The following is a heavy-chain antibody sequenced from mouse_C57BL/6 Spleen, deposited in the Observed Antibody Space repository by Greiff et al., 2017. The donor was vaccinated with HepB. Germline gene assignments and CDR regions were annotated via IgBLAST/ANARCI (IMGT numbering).Heavy chain of an antibody. CDR1: GYTFTSYW. D-gene: IGHD1-1*01. CDR2: IDPSDSYT. J-gene: IGHJ4*01. CDR3: ARGLGSSYAMDY. V-gene: IGHV1-69*01. Sequence: QVQLKQPGAELVMPGASVKLSCKASGYTFTSYWMHWVKQRPGQGLEWIGEIDPSDSYTNYNQKFKGKSTLTVDKSSSTAYMQLSSLTSEDSAVYYCARGLGSSYAMDYWGQGTSVTVSS.